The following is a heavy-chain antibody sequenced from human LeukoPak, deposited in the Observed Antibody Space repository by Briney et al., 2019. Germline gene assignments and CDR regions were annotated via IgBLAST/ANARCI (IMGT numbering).Heavy chain of an antibody. CDR3: ASMVATIGFDY. J-gene: IGHJ4*02. CDR1: GFTFSSYS. CDR2: ISSSSSYI. V-gene: IGHV3-21*01. Sequence: GGSLRLSCATSGFTFSSYSMNWVRQAPGKGLEWVSSISSSSSYIYYADSVKGRFTISRDNAKNSLYLQMNSLRAEDTAVYYCASMVATIGFDYWGQGTLVTVSS. D-gene: IGHD5-12*01.